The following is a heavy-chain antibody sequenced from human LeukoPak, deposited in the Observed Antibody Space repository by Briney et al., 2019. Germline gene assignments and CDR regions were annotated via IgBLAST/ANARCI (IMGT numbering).Heavy chain of an antibody. J-gene: IGHJ4*02. CDR3: TRGSSGRHDY. Sequence: ASVKVCLTSSGYTFTSCDINWVGQATGQGLEWIGWMNPNSGNTGYGQSFQGRVTMTRDNSISTAYMELSNLRSEDTAIYYCTRGSSGRHDYWGQGTLVTVSS. V-gene: IGHV1-8*01. D-gene: IGHD3-3*01. CDR2: MNPNSGNT. CDR1: GYTFTSCD.